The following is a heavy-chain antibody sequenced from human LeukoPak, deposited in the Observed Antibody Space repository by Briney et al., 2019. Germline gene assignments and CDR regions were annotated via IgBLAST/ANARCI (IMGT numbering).Heavy chain of an antibody. V-gene: IGHV3-21*04. CDR3: ARRIQLWSRPFDY. J-gene: IGHJ4*02. Sequence: GGSLRLSCAASGFTFSSCSMNWVRQAPGKGLEWVSSISSSSSYIYYADSVKGRFTISRDNSKNTLYLQMNSLRAEDTAVYYCARRIQLWSRPFDYWGQGTLVTVSS. D-gene: IGHD5-18*01. CDR2: ISSSSSYI. CDR1: GFTFSSCS.